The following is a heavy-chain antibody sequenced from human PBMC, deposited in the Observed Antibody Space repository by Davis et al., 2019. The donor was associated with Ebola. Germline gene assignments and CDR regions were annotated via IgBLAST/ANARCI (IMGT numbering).Heavy chain of an antibody. J-gene: IGHJ3*02. Sequence: AASVKVSCKASGYTFTNYYMHWVRQAPGQGLEWMGGIIPIFGTPKYAQKFQDRVTIIAVESTSTVYMELRGLRSEDTAIYYCTTPGGQDSGYDVFDIWGQGTMVTVSS. CDR1: GYTFTNYY. CDR2: IIPIFGTP. CDR3: TTPGGQDSGYDVFDI. D-gene: IGHD5-12*01. V-gene: IGHV1-69*13.